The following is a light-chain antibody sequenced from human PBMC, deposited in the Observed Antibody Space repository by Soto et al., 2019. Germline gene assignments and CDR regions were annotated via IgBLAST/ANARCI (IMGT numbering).Light chain of an antibody. V-gene: IGKV1-5*01. CDR1: QSVSDW. Sequence: DIQMTQSPSTLSASVGDRVTITCRASQSVSDWLAWSQQKPGKAPKLLIYDASSLESAVPSRFSGSGSGTEFTLTISSLQPDDFATYYCQQDNSYTWTFGRGTKVEIK. J-gene: IGKJ1*01. CDR2: DAS. CDR3: QQDNSYTWT.